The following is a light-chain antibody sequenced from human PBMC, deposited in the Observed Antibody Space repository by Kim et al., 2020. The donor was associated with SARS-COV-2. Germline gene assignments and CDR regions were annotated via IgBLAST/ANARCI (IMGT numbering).Light chain of an antibody. V-gene: IGLV1-44*01. CDR1: SSNIGRNT. J-gene: IGLJ7*01. CDR3: GAWDHSLNGPV. CDR2: NNT. Sequence: QSVLTQPPSVSAAPGQSVIISCSGSSSNIGRNTVAWYQQVPGTAPKLLIYNNTHRPSGVPDRFSGSKSGTSASLAISGLQSDDEADYHCGAWDHSLNGPVFGGGTQLTVL.